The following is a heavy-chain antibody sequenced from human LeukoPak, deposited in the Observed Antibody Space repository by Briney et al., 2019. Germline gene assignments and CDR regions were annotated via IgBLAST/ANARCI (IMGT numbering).Heavy chain of an antibody. J-gene: IGHJ4*02. CDR2: ISYDGSNK. D-gene: IGHD1-7*01. Sequence: PGGSLRLSCAASGFTFSSYAMHWVRQAPGKGLEWVAVISYDGSNKYYADSVKGRFTISRDNSKNTLYLQMNSLRAEDTAVYYCARDWGTTTFFDYWGQGTLVTVSS. CDR3: ARDWGTTTFFDY. V-gene: IGHV3-30-3*01. CDR1: GFTFSSYA.